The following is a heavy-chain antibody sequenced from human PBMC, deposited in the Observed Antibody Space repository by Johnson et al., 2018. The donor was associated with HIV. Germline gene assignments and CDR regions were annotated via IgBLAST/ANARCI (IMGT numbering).Heavy chain of an antibody. CDR1: GFTLSRYG. CDR2: IWYDGRNK. J-gene: IGHJ3*02. Sequence: QVQLVESGGGVVQPGRSLRLSCAASGFTLSRYGRQWVRQAPGKGLEWVAVIWYDGRNKCYADSVKGRCTSSRDTSKNTLHLQMNSLRAEDTAVYYCAKDGWEGYCSGGSCYSDAFDIWGQGTMVTVSS. D-gene: IGHD2-15*01. CDR3: AKDGWEGYCSGGSCYSDAFDI. V-gene: IGHV3-33*06.